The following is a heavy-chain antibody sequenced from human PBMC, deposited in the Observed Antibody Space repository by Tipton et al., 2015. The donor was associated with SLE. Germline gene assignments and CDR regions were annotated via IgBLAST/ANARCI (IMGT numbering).Heavy chain of an antibody. CDR2: ISYGGRN. D-gene: IGHD3-9*01. CDR3: VRDKRYFDSPVKY. CDR1: GASITSSDW. Sequence: SLRLSCAVSGASITSSDWWSWVRQPPGKGLEWIGSISYGGRNYYNPSLKSRVTISEDTPKNQFSLKLTSVTAADTAVYYCVRDKRYFDSPVKYWGQGILVTASS. V-gene: IGHV4-4*02. J-gene: IGHJ4*02.